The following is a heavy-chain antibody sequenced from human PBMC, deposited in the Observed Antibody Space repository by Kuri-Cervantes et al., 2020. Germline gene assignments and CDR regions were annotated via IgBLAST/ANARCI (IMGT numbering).Heavy chain of an antibody. CDR2: INHSGST. Sequence: SETLSLTCAVYGGSFSAYYWSWIRQPPGKGLEWIGEINHSGSTNYNPSLKSRVTISVDTSKNQFSLKLSSVTAADTAVYYCARGRRHTAMVTGGDGDYWGQGTLVTVSS. J-gene: IGHJ4*02. CDR3: ARGRRHTAMVTGGDGDY. CDR1: GGSFSAYY. D-gene: IGHD5-18*01. V-gene: IGHV4-34*01.